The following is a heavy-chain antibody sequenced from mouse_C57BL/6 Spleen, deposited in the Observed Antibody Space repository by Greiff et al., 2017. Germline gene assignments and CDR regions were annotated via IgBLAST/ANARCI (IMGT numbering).Heavy chain of an antibody. CDR3: TRRDGYDGSLAIDY. J-gene: IGHJ4*01. V-gene: IGHV6-6*01. CDR2: IRNKANNHAT. CDR1: GFTFSDAW. D-gene: IGHD2-2*01. Sequence: EVQRVESGGGLVQPGGSMKLSCAASGFTFSDAWMDWVRQSPEQGLEWVAEIRNKANNHATYYAESVKGRFTISRDDSKSSVYLQMNSLRAEDTGIYSCTRRDGYDGSLAIDYWGQGTSVTVSS.